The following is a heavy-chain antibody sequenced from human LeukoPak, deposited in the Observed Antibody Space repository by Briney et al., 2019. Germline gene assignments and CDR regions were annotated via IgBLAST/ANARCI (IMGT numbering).Heavy chain of an antibody. Sequence: GGSLRLSCAASGFTFSSYWMSWDRQAPGKGLEWVANIKQDGSEKYYVDSVKGRFTISRDNAKNSLYLQMNSLRAEVTAVYYCARGGSSSWGAYYYGMDVWGQGTTVTVSS. CDR2: IKQDGSEK. J-gene: IGHJ6*02. D-gene: IGHD6-13*01. CDR3: ARGGSSSWGAYYYGMDV. CDR1: GFTFSSYW. V-gene: IGHV3-7*01.